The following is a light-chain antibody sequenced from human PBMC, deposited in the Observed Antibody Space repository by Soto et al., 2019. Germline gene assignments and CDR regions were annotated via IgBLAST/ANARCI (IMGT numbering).Light chain of an antibody. CDR3: QQSYSTPPCT. Sequence: DIQMTQSPSSLSASVGDRVTITCRASQSISSYLNWYQQKPGKAPKLLIYAASSLQSGVPSRFSCSGSGTDFTLTIRSLQPDDFATYYCQQSYSTPPCTFGQGTKVEIK. CDR1: QSISSY. V-gene: IGKV1-39*01. CDR2: AAS. J-gene: IGKJ1*01.